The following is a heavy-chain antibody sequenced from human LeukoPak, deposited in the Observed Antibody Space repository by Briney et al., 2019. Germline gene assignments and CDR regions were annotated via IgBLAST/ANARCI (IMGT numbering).Heavy chain of an antibody. CDR3: ARDLRSNTAMVTFDY. D-gene: IGHD5-18*01. V-gene: IGHV3-11*06. CDR1: GFTFSDYY. J-gene: IGHJ4*02. CDR2: ISSSSSYT. Sequence: GGSLRLSCAASGFTFSDYYMIWIRQAPGKGLEWVSYISSSSSYTNYADSVKGRFTISRDNAKNSLYLQMNSLRAEDTAVYYCARDLRSNTAMVTFDYWGQGTLVTVSS.